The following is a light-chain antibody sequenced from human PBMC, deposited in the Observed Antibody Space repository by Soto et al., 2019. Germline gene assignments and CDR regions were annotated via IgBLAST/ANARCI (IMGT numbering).Light chain of an antibody. CDR3: QQYGSSGT. CDR1: QTVTK. J-gene: IGKJ1*01. Sequence: EIVLTQSPGTLSLSPGERATLSFRARQTVTKLAWYEQQPGQAPRLLIYAASNRATGIPDRFSGSGSGTDFTLTISRLEPEDFAVYYCQQYGSSGTFGQGTKVDIK. V-gene: IGKV3-20*01. CDR2: AAS.